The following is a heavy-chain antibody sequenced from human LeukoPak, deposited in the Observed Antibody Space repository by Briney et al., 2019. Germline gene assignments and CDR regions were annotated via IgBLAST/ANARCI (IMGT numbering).Heavy chain of an antibody. Sequence: GGSLRLSCAASGFTFSSYSMNWVRQAPGKGLEWVSSISSSSSYIYYADSVKGRFTISRDNAKNSLYLQMNSLRAEDTAVYYCAREAMITFGGVTTWGQGTLVTVSS. CDR2: ISSSSSYI. CDR1: GFTFSSYS. J-gene: IGHJ4*02. CDR3: AREAMITFGGVTT. D-gene: IGHD3-16*01. V-gene: IGHV3-21*01.